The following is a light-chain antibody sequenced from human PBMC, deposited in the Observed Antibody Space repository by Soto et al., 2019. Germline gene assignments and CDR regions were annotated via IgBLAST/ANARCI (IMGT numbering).Light chain of an antibody. CDR1: SSDVGGYNY. CDR2: DVS. J-gene: IGLJ1*01. CDR3: SSYTSSSTFYV. V-gene: IGLV2-14*01. Sequence: SVLTQPASVSGSPGQSTTISCTGTSSDVGGYNYVSWYQQHPGKAPKLMIYDVSNRPSGVSNRFSGSKSGNTASLTISGLQAEDEADYYCSSYTSSSTFYVFGTGTKVTVL.